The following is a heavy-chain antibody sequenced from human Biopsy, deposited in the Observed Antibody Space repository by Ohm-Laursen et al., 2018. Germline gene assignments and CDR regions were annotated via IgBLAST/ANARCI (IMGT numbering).Heavy chain of an antibody. CDR3: ARGSNDFGGLYFPR. CDR1: GGSFTGHY. Sequence: SDTLSLTCAVSGGSFTGHYWTWIRQPPGKGLEWIGRISHTGYTSYKSSLKSRVTISLDTSRKHFSLRLTSLAAADTAVYYCARGSNDFGGLYFPRWGQGTLLTVSS. J-gene: IGHJ4*02. D-gene: IGHD4-23*01. V-gene: IGHV4-59*11. CDR2: ISHTGYT.